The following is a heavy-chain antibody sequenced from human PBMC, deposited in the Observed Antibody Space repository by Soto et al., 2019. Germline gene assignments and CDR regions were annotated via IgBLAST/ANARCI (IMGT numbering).Heavy chain of an antibody. CDR2: ISHTGTT. CDR3: ARLIREAAAAFDS. J-gene: IGHJ4*02. CDR1: GGSIDTYY. V-gene: IGHV4-59*08. Sequence: QVQLQESGPGLVKPSETLSLTCTVSGGSIDTYYWSWIRQPPGKGLEYIGYISHTGTTDSNPSLKSRVTLSIDTSTNQFSLTLSSVTASDTASYYCARLIREAAAAFDSWGQGSLVTVSS. D-gene: IGHD6-25*01.